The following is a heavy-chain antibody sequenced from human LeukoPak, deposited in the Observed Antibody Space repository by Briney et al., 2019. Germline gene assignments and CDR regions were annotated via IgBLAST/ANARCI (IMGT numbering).Heavy chain of an antibody. J-gene: IGHJ3*02. CDR2: ISSSSSYI. V-gene: IGHV3-21*04. Sequence: GGSLRLSCAASGFTFSSYSMNWVRQAPGKGLEWVSSISSSSSYIYYADSVKGRFTISRDNAKNSLYLQMNSLRAEDTAVYYCARGSPTYYDFWSGYSGGDAFDIWGQGTMVTVSS. D-gene: IGHD3-3*01. CDR3: ARGSPTYYDFWSGYSGGDAFDI. CDR1: GFTFSSYS.